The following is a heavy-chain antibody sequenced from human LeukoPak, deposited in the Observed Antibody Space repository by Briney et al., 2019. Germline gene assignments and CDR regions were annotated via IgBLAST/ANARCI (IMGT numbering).Heavy chain of an antibody. CDR3: AGTSTGTTVDY. J-gene: IGHJ4*02. Sequence: PGGSLRLSCAASGFTFSSYAMSWVRQAPGKGLEWVSAISSSGESTYSADSVKGRFTISRDNSKNTLYLQMNSLRAEDTAVYYCAGTSTGTTVDYWGQGTLVTVSS. D-gene: IGHD1-7*01. CDR1: GFTFSSYA. V-gene: IGHV3-23*01. CDR2: ISSSGEST.